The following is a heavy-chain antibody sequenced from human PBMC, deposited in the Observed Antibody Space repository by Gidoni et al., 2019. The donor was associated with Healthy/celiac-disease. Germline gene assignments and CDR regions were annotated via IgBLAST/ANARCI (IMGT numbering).Heavy chain of an antibody. Sequence: QVQLVESGGGVGQPGRALRLSGAASGFTFSSYGMHWVRQAPGKGLEWVAVIWYDGSNKYYADSVKGRFTISRDNSKNTLYLQMNSLRAEDTAVYYCARDYGLPFDYWGQGTLVTVSS. J-gene: IGHJ4*02. CDR3: ARDYGLPFDY. D-gene: IGHD2-15*01. CDR2: IWYDGSNK. CDR1: GFTFSSYG. V-gene: IGHV3-33*01.